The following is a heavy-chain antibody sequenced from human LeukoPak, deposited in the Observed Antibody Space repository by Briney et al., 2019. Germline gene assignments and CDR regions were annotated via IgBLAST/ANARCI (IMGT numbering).Heavy chain of an antibody. V-gene: IGHV4-34*01. J-gene: IGHJ1*01. CDR1: GGSFSGYY. CDR2: INHSGST. D-gene: IGHD6-19*01. CDR3: ARGLSAVAGKGY. Sequence: SETLSLTCAVYGGSFSGYYWSWIRQPPGKGLEWIGEINHSGSTNYNPSLKSRVTISVDTSKNQFSLKLSSVTAADTAVYYCARGLSAVAGKGYWGQGNLVTVSS.